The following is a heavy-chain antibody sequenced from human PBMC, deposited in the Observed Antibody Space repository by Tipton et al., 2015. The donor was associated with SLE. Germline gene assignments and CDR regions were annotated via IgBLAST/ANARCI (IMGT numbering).Heavy chain of an antibody. CDR2: IYYSGST. J-gene: IGHJ4*02. D-gene: IGHD3-10*01. Sequence: TLSLTCTVSGGSISSGGYYWSWIRQHPGKGLEWIGYIYYSGSTYYNPSLKSRVTISVDTSKNQFSLKLSSVTAADTAVYYWTRDGRFGELSYSIDYWGQGTLVTVSS. V-gene: IGHV4-31*03. CDR1: GGSISSGGYY. CDR3: TRDGRFGELSYSIDY.